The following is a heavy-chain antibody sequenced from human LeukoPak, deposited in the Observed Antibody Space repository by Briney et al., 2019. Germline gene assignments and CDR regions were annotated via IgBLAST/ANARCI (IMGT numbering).Heavy chain of an antibody. D-gene: IGHD6-19*01. V-gene: IGHV3-48*03. J-gene: IGHJ5*02. Sequence: GGSLRLSCAASGFTFSRYEMNWVRQAPGKGLEWVSYITSSGTTIYYADSVKGRFTVSRDNAKNSLYLQMNSLRAEDTAVYYCARDSSDSSGWYEGWFDPRGQGTLVTVSS. CDR3: ARDSSDSSGWYEGWFDP. CDR2: ITSSGTTI. CDR1: GFTFSRYE.